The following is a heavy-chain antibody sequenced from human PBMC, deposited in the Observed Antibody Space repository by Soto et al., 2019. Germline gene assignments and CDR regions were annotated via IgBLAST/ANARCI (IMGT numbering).Heavy chain of an antibody. V-gene: IGHV1-8*01. D-gene: IGHD7-27*01. CDR2: MNPNSGNV. CDR3: ARIGPTGDLWASYFDL. CDR1: GYTFTNYY. Sequence: QVQLVQSGAEVKKPGASVKVSCKASGYTFTNYYINWVRQATGQGLEWVGWMNPNSGNVKYAQKFQGRVTMTRNTSITTAYMELSSLRSEDTAVYYCARIGPTGDLWASYFDLWGRGTLVTVSS. J-gene: IGHJ2*01.